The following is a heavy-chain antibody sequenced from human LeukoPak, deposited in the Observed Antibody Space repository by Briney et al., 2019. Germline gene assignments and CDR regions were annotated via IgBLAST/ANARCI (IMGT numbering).Heavy chain of an antibody. V-gene: IGHV1-46*01. CDR1: GYTFTSYY. CDR3: ATGPVEQFGY. J-gene: IGHJ4*02. Sequence: ASVKVSCKASGYTFTSYYMHWVRQAPGQGLEWMGIINPSCGSTSYAQKFQSRVTMTRDTSTSTVYMELSSLRSEDTAVYYCATGPVEQFGYWGQGTLVTVSS. CDR2: INPSCGST. D-gene: IGHD1-26*01.